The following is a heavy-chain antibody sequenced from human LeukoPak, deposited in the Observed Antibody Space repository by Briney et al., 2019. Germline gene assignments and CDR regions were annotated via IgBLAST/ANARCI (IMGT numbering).Heavy chain of an antibody. Sequence: GGSLRLSCAASGLTVSSNYMSWVRQAPGKGLEWVSVIYSGGSTYYADSVKGRFTISRDNSKNTLFLQMTSLRAEDTAVYYCTRDRHCSNGVCQNPPGMDVWGQGTMVTVSS. CDR3: TRDRHCSNGVCQNPPGMDV. J-gene: IGHJ6*02. D-gene: IGHD2-8*01. CDR2: IYSGGST. CDR1: GLTVSSNY. V-gene: IGHV3-53*01.